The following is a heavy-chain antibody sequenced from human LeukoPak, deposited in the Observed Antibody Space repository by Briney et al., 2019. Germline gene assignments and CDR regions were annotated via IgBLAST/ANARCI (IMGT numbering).Heavy chain of an antibody. Sequence: SVKVSCKASGYTFTGYYMHWVRQAPGQGLEWMGRIIPILGIANYAQKFQGRVTITADKSTSTAYMELSSLRSEDTAVYYCARDQREYDFWSGYPNGWFDPWGQGTLVTVSS. CDR3: ARDQREYDFWSGYPNGWFDP. CDR2: IIPILGIA. D-gene: IGHD3-3*01. CDR1: GYTFTGYY. J-gene: IGHJ5*02. V-gene: IGHV1-69*04.